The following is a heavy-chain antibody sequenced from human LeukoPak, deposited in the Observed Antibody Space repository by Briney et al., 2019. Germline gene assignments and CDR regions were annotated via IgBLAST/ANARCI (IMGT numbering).Heavy chain of an antibody. D-gene: IGHD2-2*01. Sequence: SVKVSCKASGGTFSSYAIGWVRQAPGQGLEWMGGIIPIFGTANYAQKFQGRVTITTDESTSTAYVELSSLRSEDTAVYYCARVGSIVVVPAATGGAFDIWGQGTMVTVSS. CDR1: GGTFSSYA. CDR2: IIPIFGTA. CDR3: ARVGSIVVVPAATGGAFDI. V-gene: IGHV1-69*05. J-gene: IGHJ3*02.